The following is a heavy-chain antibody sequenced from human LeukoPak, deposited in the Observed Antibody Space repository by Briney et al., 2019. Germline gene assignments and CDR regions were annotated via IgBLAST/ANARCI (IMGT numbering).Heavy chain of an antibody. Sequence: SETLSLTCTVPGGYINNYYWSWLRQPPGKGLEWIGYIYYSGSTNYYPSLKSRVTISVDTSKNQFSLKLSSVTAADPAVYYCARHAQNWGRTFDYWGQGTLVTVSS. J-gene: IGHJ4*02. CDR2: IYYSGST. D-gene: IGHD7-27*01. CDR1: GGYINNYY. V-gene: IGHV4-59*08. CDR3: ARHAQNWGRTFDY.